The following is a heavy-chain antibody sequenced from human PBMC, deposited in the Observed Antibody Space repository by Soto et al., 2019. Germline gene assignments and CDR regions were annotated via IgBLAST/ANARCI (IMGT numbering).Heavy chain of an antibody. CDR2: INPNSGGT. V-gene: IGHV1-2*02. J-gene: IGHJ6*02. D-gene: IGHD4-17*01. Sequence: QVPLVQSGAEVKKPGASVKVSCKASGYTFTGYYMHWVRQAPGQGLEWMGWINPNSGGTNYAQKFQGRVTMTRDTSISTAYMELSRLRSDDTAVYYCARGDYGRRFYYGMDVWGQGTTVTVSS. CDR3: ARGDYGRRFYYGMDV. CDR1: GYTFTGYY.